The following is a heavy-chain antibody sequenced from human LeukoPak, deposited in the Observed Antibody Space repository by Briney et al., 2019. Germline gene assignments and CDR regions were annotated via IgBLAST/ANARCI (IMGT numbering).Heavy chain of an antibody. CDR3: ARTGIPDYSGSYDI. V-gene: IGHV4-34*01. J-gene: IGHJ4*02. CDR2: INHSRST. Sequence: PSETLSLTCAVYGGSFRGYYWSWIRQPPGKGLEWIGEINHSRSTNYNPSLKSRVTISADTSKNQFSLKLSSVTAADTAVYYCARTGIPDYSGSYDIWGQGTLVTVSS. D-gene: IGHD1-26*01. CDR1: GGSFRGYY.